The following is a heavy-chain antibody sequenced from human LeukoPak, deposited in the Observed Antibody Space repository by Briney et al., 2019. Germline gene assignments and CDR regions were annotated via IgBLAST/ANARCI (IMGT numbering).Heavy chain of an antibody. D-gene: IGHD6-13*01. CDR2: IYSGGST. V-gene: IGHV3-53*01. CDR3: AKETIAAAGGEDY. CDR1: GFTVSSNY. Sequence: GGSLRLSCAASGFTVSSNYMSWVRQAPGKGLEWVSVIYSGGSTYYADSVKGRFTISRDNSKNTLYLQMNSLRAEDTAVYYCAKETIAAAGGEDYWGQGTLVTVSS. J-gene: IGHJ4*02.